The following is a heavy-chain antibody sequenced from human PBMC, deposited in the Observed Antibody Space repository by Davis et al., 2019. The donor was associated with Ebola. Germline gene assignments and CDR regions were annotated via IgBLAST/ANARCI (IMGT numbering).Heavy chain of an antibody. CDR1: GGSFSGYY. V-gene: IGHV4-34*01. CDR3: ARSKYSGYDRALDY. J-gene: IGHJ4*02. Sequence: MPSETLSLTCAVYGGSFSGYYWSYIRQSPGKGLEWIGEVNDSENTNYNPSLKSRVTISVDKSKNQFSLKLSSVTAADTAVYYCARSKYSGYDRALDYWGQGTLVTVSS. CDR2: VNDSENT. D-gene: IGHD5-12*01.